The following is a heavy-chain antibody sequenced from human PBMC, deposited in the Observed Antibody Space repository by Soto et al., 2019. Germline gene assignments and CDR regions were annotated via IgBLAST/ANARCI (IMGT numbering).Heavy chain of an antibody. CDR1: GFTFSSYA. CDR2: TGGRGATT. Sequence: EVQLLESGGGLVQPGGALRLSCAASGFTFSSYAMSWVRQAPGKGLEWVSATGGRGATTFYADSVKGRFTISRDNSKNTLYLQRNSLSAEDTAVYYCARAVADFWSGYFEERFDCWGQGTLVTVSS. J-gene: IGHJ4*02. D-gene: IGHD3-3*01. CDR3: ARAVADFWSGYFEERFDC. V-gene: IGHV3-23*01.